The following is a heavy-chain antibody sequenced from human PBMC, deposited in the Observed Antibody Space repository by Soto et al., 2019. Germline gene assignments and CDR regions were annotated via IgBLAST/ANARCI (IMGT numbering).Heavy chain of an antibody. Sequence: PSETLSLTCSVSGGSISNYYWSWIRQSVGKGLEWIGRIYPGGSTNYNPSLKSRVTISVDTSKNQFSLKLSSVTAADTAVYYCARNHPYYYDSEVGLGSNYFDYWGQGTLVTVSS. CDR1: GGSISNYY. J-gene: IGHJ4*02. CDR3: ARNHPYYYDSEVGLGSNYFDY. D-gene: IGHD3-22*01. V-gene: IGHV4-4*07. CDR2: IYPGGST.